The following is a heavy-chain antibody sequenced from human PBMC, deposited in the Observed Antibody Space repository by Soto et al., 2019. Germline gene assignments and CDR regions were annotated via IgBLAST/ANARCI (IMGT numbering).Heavy chain of an antibody. CDR3: ARRCSGGSCYSVLDY. D-gene: IGHD2-15*01. CDR1: GGSISSSSYY. Sequence: QLQLQESGPGLVKPSETLSLTCTVSGGSISSSSYYWGWIRQPPGKGLEWIGSIYYSGSTYYNPSLKSRVTISVDTSKNQFSLKLSSVTAADTAVYYCARRCSGGSCYSVLDYWGQGTLVTVSS. CDR2: IYYSGST. V-gene: IGHV4-39*01. J-gene: IGHJ4*02.